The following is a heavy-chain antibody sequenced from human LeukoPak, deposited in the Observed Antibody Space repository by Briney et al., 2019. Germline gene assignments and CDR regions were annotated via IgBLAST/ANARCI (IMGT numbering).Heavy chain of an antibody. V-gene: IGHV3-33*06. Sequence: GGSLRLSCAASGFTFSSYGMHWVRQAPGKGLEWVAVIWYDGSNKYYADSVKGRFTISRDNSKNTLYLQMNSLRADDTAVYYCAKVTKRYYDFWSGYLPPYYYMDVWGKGTTVTVSS. CDR3: AKVTKRYYDFWSGYLPPYYYMDV. CDR2: IWYDGSNK. D-gene: IGHD3-3*01. J-gene: IGHJ6*03. CDR1: GFTFSSYG.